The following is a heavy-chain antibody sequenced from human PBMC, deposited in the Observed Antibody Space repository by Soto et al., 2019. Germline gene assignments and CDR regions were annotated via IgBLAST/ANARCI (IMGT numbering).Heavy chain of an antibody. CDR2: IHYNGKT. J-gene: IGHJ4*02. CDR3: SRLSNGGPGDF. D-gene: IGHD2-8*01. V-gene: IGHV4-39*01. Sequence: PSETLSLTCIVSGVSITDTTYHWGWTRQPPGKGLEWVASIHYNGKTYYNPSLKSRLTISMDTSKNQVFLTLKSVTAADTAMYYRSRLSNGGPGDFWGQGTLVTVSS. CDR1: GVSITDTTYH.